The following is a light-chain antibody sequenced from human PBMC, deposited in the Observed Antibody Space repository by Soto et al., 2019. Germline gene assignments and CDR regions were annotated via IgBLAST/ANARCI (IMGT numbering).Light chain of an antibody. V-gene: IGKV3-20*01. J-gene: IGKJ5*01. CDR1: QTVRNNY. CDR2: GAS. CDR3: QQYGSSPIT. Sequence: EVVLTQYPGTLSLSPGERATLSCRSSQTVRNNYLAWYQQKPGQAPRLLIYGASNRATGIPDRFSGSGSGTDFTLTISRLEPEDFAVYYCQQYGSSPITFGQGTRLEIK.